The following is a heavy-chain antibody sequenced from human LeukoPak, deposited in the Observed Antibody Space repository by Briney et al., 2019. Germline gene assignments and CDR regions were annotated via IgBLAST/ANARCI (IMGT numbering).Heavy chain of an antibody. CDR3: AKSGDYRFDP. V-gene: IGHV6-1*01. CDR1: GDSVSSNSAA. CDR2: TYYRSKWYN. J-gene: IGHJ5*02. D-gene: IGHD3-10*01. Sequence: SQTLSLTCAISGDSVSSNSAAWNWIRQSPSRGLEWLGKTYYRSKWYNDYAVSVKSRITVSPDTSKNQFSLQLNSVTPEDTAVYYCAKSGDYRFDPWGQGTLVTVSS.